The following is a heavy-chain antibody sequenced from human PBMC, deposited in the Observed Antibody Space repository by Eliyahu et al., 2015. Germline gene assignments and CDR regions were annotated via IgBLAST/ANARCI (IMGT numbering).Heavy chain of an antibody. CDR1: GGSISSYY. D-gene: IGHD3-22*01. CDR2: MYYSGGT. CDR3: ARAHYSTRYYDSSGYYRIDAFDI. J-gene: IGHJ3*02. V-gene: IGHV4-59*01. Sequence: QVQLQESGPGLVKPSETLSLTCTVSGGSISSYYWXWXRQPPGKGLEWIGYMYYSGGTNYNLSLKSRVTISLDTSKNQFSLKLSSVTAADTAVYYCARAHYSTRYYDSSGYYRIDAFDIWGQGTMVTVSS.